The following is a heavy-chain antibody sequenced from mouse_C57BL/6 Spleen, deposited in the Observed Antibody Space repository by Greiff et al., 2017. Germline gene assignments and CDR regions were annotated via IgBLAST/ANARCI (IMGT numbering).Heavy chain of an antibody. CDR3: ARKGGTGDYCAMDY. V-gene: IGHV5-17*01. CDR1: GFTFSDYG. D-gene: IGHD4-1*01. J-gene: IGHJ4*01. CDR2: ISSGSSTI. Sequence: EVRRVESGGSLVKPGGSLKLSCAASGFTFSDYGMHWVRQAPEKGLEWVAYISSGSSTIYYADTVKGRFTISRDNAKNTLYLQMTSLRSEDTAMYYCARKGGTGDYCAMDYWGQGTSVTVSS.